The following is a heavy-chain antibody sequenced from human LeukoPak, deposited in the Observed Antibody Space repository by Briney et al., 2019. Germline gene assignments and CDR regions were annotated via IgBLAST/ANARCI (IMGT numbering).Heavy chain of an antibody. V-gene: IGHV1-2*06. CDR2: IHPNSGDT. CDR1: GYTFTDYY. D-gene: IGHD1-26*01. J-gene: IGHJ4*02. Sequence: ASVKVSCKASGYTFTDYYIHWVRQAPGQGLEWMGLIHPNSGDTYYAQKLRGRVTMTRDTSITTAYVELDRLTSDDTAVYYCARDYSGSYTHWAQGTLVTISS. CDR3: ARDYSGSYTH.